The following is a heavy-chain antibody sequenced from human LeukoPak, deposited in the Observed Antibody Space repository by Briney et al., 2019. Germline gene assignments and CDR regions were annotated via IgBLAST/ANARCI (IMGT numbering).Heavy chain of an antibody. CDR2: ISGSGGST. CDR3: APSGGTAPWYYYFDY. D-gene: IGHD2-15*01. J-gene: IGHJ4*02. Sequence: GGSLRLSCAASGFTFSSYAMSWVRQAPGKGLEWASAISGSGGSTYYADSVKGRFTISRDNSKNTLYLQINSLRAEDTAVYYCAPSGGTAPWYYYFDYWGQGTLVTVSS. CDR1: GFTFSSYA. V-gene: IGHV3-23*01.